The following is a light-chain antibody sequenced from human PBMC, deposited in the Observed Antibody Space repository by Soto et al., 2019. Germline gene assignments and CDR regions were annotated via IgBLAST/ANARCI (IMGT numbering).Light chain of an antibody. J-gene: IGKJ5*01. Sequence: VLTQSPGTLSLSPGESATLSCRASQTVSITYLTWYQQKPGQAPRLLIFVASKRATGIPDRFSGSGSGRDFTLTISGMEPEDFAVYYCQQYGSSPLISFGQGTRLEMK. CDR1: QTVSITY. V-gene: IGKV3-20*01. CDR2: VAS. CDR3: QQYGSSPLIS.